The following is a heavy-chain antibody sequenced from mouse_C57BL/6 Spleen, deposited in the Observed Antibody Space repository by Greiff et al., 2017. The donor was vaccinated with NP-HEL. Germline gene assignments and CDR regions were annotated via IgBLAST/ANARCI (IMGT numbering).Heavy chain of an antibody. CDR1: GYSFTGYY. V-gene: IGHV1-43*01. CDR2: INPSTGGT. CDR3: ARSWYYYGSSYDAMDY. D-gene: IGHD1-1*01. J-gene: IGHJ4*01. Sequence: VQLQQSGPELVKPGASVKISCKASGYSFTGYYMHWVKQSSEKSLEWIGEINPSTGGTSYNQKFKGKATLTVDKSSSTAYMQLKSLTSEDSAVYYCARSWYYYGSSYDAMDYWGQGTSVTVSS.